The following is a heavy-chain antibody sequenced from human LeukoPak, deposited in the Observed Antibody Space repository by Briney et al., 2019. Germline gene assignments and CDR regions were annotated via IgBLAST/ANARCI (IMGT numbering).Heavy chain of an antibody. CDR1: GFTFSNYW. Sequence: GGSLRLSCAASGFTFSNYWMNWVRQAPGKGLEWVARITSKTQGTKPEYAAPVKGRFTISRDDSRNTLYLQINRLTTEDTALYYCARGSNSYDSSDFDHWGQGTLVTVSS. V-gene: IGHV3-15*01. J-gene: IGHJ4*02. D-gene: IGHD3-22*01. CDR2: ITSKTQGTKP. CDR3: ARGSNSYDSSDFDH.